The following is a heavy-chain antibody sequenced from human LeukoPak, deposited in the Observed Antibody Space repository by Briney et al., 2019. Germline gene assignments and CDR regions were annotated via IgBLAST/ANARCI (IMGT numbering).Heavy chain of an antibody. J-gene: IGHJ4*02. Sequence: ASVKVSCKVSGYTLTELSMHWVRQAPGKGLEWMGGFDPEDGETIYAQKFQGRVTMTEDTSTDTAYMELSSLRSEDTAVYYCATDGVAATPLDFDYWGQGTLVTVSS. CDR3: ATDGVAATPLDFDY. CDR1: GYTLTELS. D-gene: IGHD2-15*01. CDR2: FDPEDGET. V-gene: IGHV1-24*01.